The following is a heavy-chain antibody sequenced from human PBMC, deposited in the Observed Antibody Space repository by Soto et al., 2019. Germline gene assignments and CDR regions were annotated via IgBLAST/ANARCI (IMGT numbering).Heavy chain of an antibody. J-gene: IGHJ5*02. V-gene: IGHV3-23*01. Sequence: DVQLLESGGGLVQPGGSLRLSCAASGFTFDSFAMSWVRQTPQRGLEWVSAISASGTGTLYTDSVKGRFTISRDNSKNTVYLQMNSLRAEDTAVYYCAKPAPCGSTSCYRVWFDPWGQGTLVTVSS. D-gene: IGHD2-2*02. CDR1: GFTFDSFA. CDR3: AKPAPCGSTSCYRVWFDP. CDR2: ISASGTGT.